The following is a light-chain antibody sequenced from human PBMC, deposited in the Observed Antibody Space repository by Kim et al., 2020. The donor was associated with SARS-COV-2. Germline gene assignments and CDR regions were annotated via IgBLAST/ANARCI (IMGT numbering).Light chain of an antibody. V-gene: IGKV3-20*01. CDR2: GAS. Sequence: SVSPGDRVSLSCRASQTVGNGDLAWYQQKPGQAPRLLIFGASTRATGIPDRFSGSGSGTDFTLTISGLESEDLAVYYCQQYGSSYSFGQGTKLEI. J-gene: IGKJ2*03. CDR1: QTVGNGD. CDR3: QQYGSSYS.